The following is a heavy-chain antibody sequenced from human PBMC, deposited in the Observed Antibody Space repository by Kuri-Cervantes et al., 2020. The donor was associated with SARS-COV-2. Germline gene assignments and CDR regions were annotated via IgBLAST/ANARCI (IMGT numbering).Heavy chain of an antibody. CDR2: IIPIFGTP. V-gene: IGHV1-69*05. Sequence: SVKVSCKASGYTFSSYAVSWLRQAPGQGLVWMGGIIPIFGTPNYAPKFQGRVTITTDESTSTAYMELSSLRSDDTAIYYCASRNWNDRGDFDYWGQGTLVTVSS. J-gene: IGHJ4*02. CDR3: ASRNWNDRGDFDY. CDR1: GYTFSSYA. D-gene: IGHD1-20*01.